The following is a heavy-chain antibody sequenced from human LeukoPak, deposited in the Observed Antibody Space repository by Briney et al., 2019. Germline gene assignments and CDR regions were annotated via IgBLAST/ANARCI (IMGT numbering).Heavy chain of an antibody. J-gene: IGHJ6*03. D-gene: IGHD2-2*02. V-gene: IGHV5-51*01. CDR2: IYPGDSDT. CDR1: GYSFTSYW. Sequence: GESLKISCKGSGYSFTSYWIGWVRQMPGKGLEWMGIIYPGDSDTRYSPSFQGQVTISADKSISTAYLKWSSLKASDTAMYYCARLGCSSTSCYKEIYYYYYYMDVWGKGTTVTISS. CDR3: ARLGCSSTSCYKEIYYYYYYMDV.